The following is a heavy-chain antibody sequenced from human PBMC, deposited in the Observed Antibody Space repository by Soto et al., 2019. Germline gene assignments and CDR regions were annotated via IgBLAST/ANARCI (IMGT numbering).Heavy chain of an antibody. CDR1: GGSISSGDYY. CDR2: IYYSGST. Sequence: ETLSLTCTVSGGSISSGDYYWSWIRQPPGKGLEWIGYIYYSGSTNYNPSLKSRVTISVDTSKNQFSLKLSSVTAADTAVYYCASSNIAAAGFYYYGMDVWGRGTTVTVSS. J-gene: IGHJ6*02. CDR3: ASSNIAAAGFYYYGMDV. D-gene: IGHD6-13*01. V-gene: IGHV4-61*08.